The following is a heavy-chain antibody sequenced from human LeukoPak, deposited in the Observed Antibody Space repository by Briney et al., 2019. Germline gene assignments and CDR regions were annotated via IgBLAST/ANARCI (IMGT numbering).Heavy chain of an antibody. Sequence: PSETLSLTCTVSGGSISSYFWSWFRQPPGKALEWIGYIYYAGNTKYSPSLKGRVTISVDTSKNQFSLRLSSVTAADTAVYYCARLAVATTSWFDPWGQETLVTVSS. CDR1: GGSISSYF. D-gene: IGHD2-15*01. CDR3: ARLAVATTSWFDP. V-gene: IGHV4-59*08. J-gene: IGHJ5*02. CDR2: IYYAGNT.